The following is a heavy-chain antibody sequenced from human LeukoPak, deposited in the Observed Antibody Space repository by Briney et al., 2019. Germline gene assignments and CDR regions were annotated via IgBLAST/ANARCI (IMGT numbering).Heavy chain of an antibody. CDR2: MNPNSGNT. CDR3: AGSYDYVWGSYPSAYDY. CDR1: GYTFTNYD. D-gene: IGHD3-16*01. V-gene: IGHV1-8*01. J-gene: IGHJ4*02. Sequence: ASVKVSCKASGYTFTNYDINWVRRATGQGLEWMGWMNPNSGNTGYAQKFQGRVTMTRSTSISTAYMELSSLTSEDTAVYYCAGSYDYVWGSYPSAYDYWGQGTLVTVSS.